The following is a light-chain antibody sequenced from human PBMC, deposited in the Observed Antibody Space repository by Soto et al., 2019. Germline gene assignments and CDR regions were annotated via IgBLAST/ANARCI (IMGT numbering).Light chain of an antibody. CDR3: QQSYSTPIT. Sequence: DIPMTQSPSSLSASVGERVTITCRASQSISSYLNWYQQKPGKAPKLLIYAASSLQSGVPSRFGGSGSGTDFTLTISSLQPEDFATYYCQQSYSTPITFGQGTRLEI. CDR1: QSISSY. J-gene: IGKJ5*01. CDR2: AAS. V-gene: IGKV1-39*01.